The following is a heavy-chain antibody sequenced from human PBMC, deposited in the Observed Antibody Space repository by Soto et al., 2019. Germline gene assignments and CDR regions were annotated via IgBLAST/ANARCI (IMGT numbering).Heavy chain of an antibody. D-gene: IGHD6-13*01. CDR1: GXPFRSFT. Sequence: GSLRLSCAASGXPFRSFTMNWVRQAPGKGLEWVSTIISNSAYIYYTDELRGRFTSSRDNAKNSLHLQMNSLRAEYTAVYYCTRDASRDSSARGWFAPWGPGTLVTVSS. CDR2: IISNSAYI. J-gene: IGHJ5*02. CDR3: TRDASRDSSARGWFAP. V-gene: IGHV3-21*01.